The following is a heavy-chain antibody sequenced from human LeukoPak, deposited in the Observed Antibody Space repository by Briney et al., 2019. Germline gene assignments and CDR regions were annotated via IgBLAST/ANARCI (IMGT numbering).Heavy chain of an antibody. V-gene: IGHV4-34*01. Sequence: SETLSLTCAVYGGSFSGYYWSWIRQPPGKGLEWIGEINHSGSTNYNPSLKSRVTISVDTSKNQFSLKLSSVTAADTAVYYCARVLRLADQASDIWGQGTMVTVSS. CDR1: GGSFSGYY. D-gene: IGHD6-13*01. CDR3: ARVLRLADQASDI. J-gene: IGHJ3*02. CDR2: INHSGST.